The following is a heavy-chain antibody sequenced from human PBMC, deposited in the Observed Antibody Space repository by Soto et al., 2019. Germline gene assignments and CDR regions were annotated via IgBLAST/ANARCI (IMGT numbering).Heavy chain of an antibody. J-gene: IGHJ4*02. V-gene: IGHV3-33*01. CDR2: IWYDGSNK. Sequence: GGSLRLSCAASGFTFSSYGIHWVRQAPGKGLEWVAVIWYDGSNKYYADSVKGRFTISRDNSKNTLYLQMNSLKTEDTAVYYCTLNDYGDYVVVDYWGQGTLVTVSS. D-gene: IGHD4-17*01. CDR1: GFTFSSYG. CDR3: TLNDYGDYVVVDY.